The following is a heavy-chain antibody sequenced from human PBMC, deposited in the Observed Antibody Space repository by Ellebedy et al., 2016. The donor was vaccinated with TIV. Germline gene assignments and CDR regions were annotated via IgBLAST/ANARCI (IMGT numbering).Heavy chain of an antibody. V-gene: IGHV4-34*01. Sequence: MPSETLSLTCAVYGGSFSGYYWSWIRQPPGKGLEWIGEINHSGSTNYIKSRVTISVDTSNNQFSLKLTSATATDTAVYYCARVSGLFEFVVAEVPPRWFDPWGQGILVTVSS. CDR3: ARVSGLFEFVVAEVPPRWFDP. CDR2: INHSGST. J-gene: IGHJ5*02. D-gene: IGHD1-26*01. CDR1: GGSFSGYY.